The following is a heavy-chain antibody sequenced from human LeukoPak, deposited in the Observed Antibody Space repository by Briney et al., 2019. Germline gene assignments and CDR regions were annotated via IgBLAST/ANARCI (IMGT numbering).Heavy chain of an antibody. CDR3: AKAMVNWKYYFDY. J-gene: IGHJ4*02. CDR1: GFTFSSYA. V-gene: IGHV3-23*01. D-gene: IGHD1-1*01. Sequence: GGSLRLSCAASGFTFSSYAMSWVRQAPGKGLEWVSAISGSGGDTYYADSVKGRFTISRDNSKNTLYLQMNSLRAEDTAVYYRAKAMVNWKYYFDYWGQGTLVTVSS. CDR2: ISGSGGDT.